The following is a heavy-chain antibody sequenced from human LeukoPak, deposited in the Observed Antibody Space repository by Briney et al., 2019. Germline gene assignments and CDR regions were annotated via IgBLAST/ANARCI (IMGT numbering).Heavy chain of an antibody. Sequence: GGSLRLSCAASGFTLSSYWMHWVRQAPGKGLVWVSRINSGGTTTDYADSVKGRFTISRDNAKNSLYLQMHTLRAEDTAVYYCAGDGVGALPGDAFDIWSQGTLVTVSS. D-gene: IGHD6-6*01. CDR2: INSGGTTT. V-gene: IGHV3-74*01. CDR3: AGDGVGALPGDAFDI. J-gene: IGHJ3*02. CDR1: GFTLSSYW.